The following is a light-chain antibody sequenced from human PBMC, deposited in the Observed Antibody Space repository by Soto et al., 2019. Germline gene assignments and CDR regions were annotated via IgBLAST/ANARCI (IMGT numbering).Light chain of an antibody. V-gene: IGKV1-39*01. CDR3: QQTYSSSSVT. J-gene: IGKJ5*01. CDR2: SSS. CDR1: QDIRTY. Sequence: DIQVTQSPTSLSASVGDRVSITCRASQDIRTYLNWYQHKPGQAPRLLMWSSSSLQSGVPSRFSGSGSGTDYNLTISNLQADDFATYYCQQTYSSSSVTFGQGTRLEIK.